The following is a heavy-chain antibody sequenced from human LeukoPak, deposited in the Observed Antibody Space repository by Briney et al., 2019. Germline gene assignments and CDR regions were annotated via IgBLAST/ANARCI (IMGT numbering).Heavy chain of an antibody. Sequence: GGSLRLSCAASGFTFSSYAMHWVRQAPGKGLEWVAVISYDGSIKYYADSVKGRFTISRDNSKNTLYLQMNSLRAEDTAVYYCVREGYSGYDYMGWFDPWGQGTLVTVSS. CDR1: GFTFSSYA. D-gene: IGHD5-12*01. J-gene: IGHJ5*02. CDR2: ISYDGSIK. V-gene: IGHV3-30*14. CDR3: VREGYSGYDYMGWFDP.